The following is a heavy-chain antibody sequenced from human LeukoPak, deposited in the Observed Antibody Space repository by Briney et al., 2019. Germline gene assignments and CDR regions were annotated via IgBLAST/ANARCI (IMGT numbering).Heavy chain of an antibody. CDR1: GYTFTSYG. CDR2: ISAYNGNT. J-gene: IGHJ4*02. V-gene: IGHV1-18*01. D-gene: IGHD3-22*01. CDR3: ARGHPSTYYDSSGYYSYYLDY. Sequence: ASVKVSCKASGYTFTSYGISWVRQAPGQGLEWMGWISAYNGNTNYAQKLQGRVTMTTDTSTSTAYMELRSLRSDDTAVYYCARGHPSTYYDSSGYYSYYLDYWGQGTLVTVSS.